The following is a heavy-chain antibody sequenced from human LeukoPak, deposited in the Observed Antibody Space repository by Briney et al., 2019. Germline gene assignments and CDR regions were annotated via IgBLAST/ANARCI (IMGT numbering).Heavy chain of an antibody. D-gene: IGHD3-10*01. Sequence: GASVKVSCKASGYTFTSNYMHWVRQAPGQGLEWMGVIAPSSGTTSYAQKFQGRVTMTRDTSTSTLYMELSSLTSEDTAVYYCARASGSSAVPFDYWGQGTLVTVPS. CDR3: ARASGSSAVPFDY. V-gene: IGHV1-46*01. CDR2: IAPSSGTT. CDR1: GYTFTSNY. J-gene: IGHJ4*02.